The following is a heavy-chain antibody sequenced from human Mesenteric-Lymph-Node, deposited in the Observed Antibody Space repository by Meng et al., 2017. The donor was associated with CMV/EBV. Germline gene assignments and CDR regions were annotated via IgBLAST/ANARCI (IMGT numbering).Heavy chain of an antibody. CDR2: ISGSGDNT. V-gene: IGHV3-23*01. CDR1: GFTFSSYW. Sequence: GGSLRLSCAASGFTFSSYWMSWVRQAPGKGLEWVSGISGSGDNTYYADSVKGRFTISRDNSKNTLYLQMNSLRAEDTAVYYCAKEVTIFGVVRYGLDVWGQGTTVTVSS. D-gene: IGHD3-3*01. J-gene: IGHJ6*02. CDR3: AKEVTIFGVVRYGLDV.